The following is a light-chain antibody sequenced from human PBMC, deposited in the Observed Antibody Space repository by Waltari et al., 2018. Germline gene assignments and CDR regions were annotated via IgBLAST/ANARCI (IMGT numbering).Light chain of an antibody. CDR2: KIS. CDR1: QRPLHSDGNTY. J-gene: IGKJ2*01. CDR3: MQGSHGPRT. V-gene: IGKV2-30*02. Sequence: VVLTQSPLFLPVTLRQPASLSCRPNQRPLHSDGNTYLNWFHQRPGRSPRRLIYKISRRESGVPDRFSGSGSGTDFTLKISRVEAEDVGVYYCMQGSHGPRTFGQGTKLEI.